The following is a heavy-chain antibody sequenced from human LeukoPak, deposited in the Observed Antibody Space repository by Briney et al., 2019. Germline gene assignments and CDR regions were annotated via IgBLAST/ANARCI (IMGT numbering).Heavy chain of an antibody. Sequence: GRSLRLSCAASGFTFSSYGMHWVRQAPGKGLEWVAVIWYDGSNKYYADSVKGRFTISRDDSKNTLYLQMNSLRAEDTAVYYCAKDRFSTTGTTIYYYYMDVWGKGTTVTVSS. CDR2: IWYDGSNK. CDR3: AKDRFSTTGTTIYYYYMDV. J-gene: IGHJ6*03. V-gene: IGHV3-33*06. D-gene: IGHD1-1*01. CDR1: GFTFSSYG.